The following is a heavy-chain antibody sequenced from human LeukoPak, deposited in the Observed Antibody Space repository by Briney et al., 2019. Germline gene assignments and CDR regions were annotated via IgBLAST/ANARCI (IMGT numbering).Heavy chain of an antibody. J-gene: IGHJ4*02. CDR1: GGSFSGYY. CDR2: INHSGST. D-gene: IGHD5-18*01. CDR3: AGDRGYSYGYSSLDY. Sequence: SETLSLTCAVYGGSFSGYYWSWIRQPPGKGLEWIGEINHSGSTNYNPSLKSRVTISVDTSKNQFSLKLSSVTAADTAVYYCAGDRGYSYGYSSLDYWGQGTLVTASS. V-gene: IGHV4-34*01.